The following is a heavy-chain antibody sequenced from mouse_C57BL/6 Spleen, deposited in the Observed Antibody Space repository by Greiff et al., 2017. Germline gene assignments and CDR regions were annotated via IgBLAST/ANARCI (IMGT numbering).Heavy chain of an antibody. CDR1: GFTFSSYA. CDR3: TRGGDYSNFFAY. V-gene: IGHV5-9-1*02. Sequence: DVHLVESGEGLVKPGGSLKLSCAASGFTFSSYAMSWVRQTPEKRLEWVAYISSGGDYIYYADTVKGRFTISRDNARNTLYLQMSSLKSEDTAMYYCTRGGDYSNFFAYWGQGTLVTVSA. D-gene: IGHD2-5*01. CDR2: ISSGGDYI. J-gene: IGHJ3*01.